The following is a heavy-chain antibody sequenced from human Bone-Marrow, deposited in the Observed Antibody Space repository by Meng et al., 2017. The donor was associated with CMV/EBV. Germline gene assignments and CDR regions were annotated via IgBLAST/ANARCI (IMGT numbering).Heavy chain of an antibody. J-gene: IGHJ6*02. Sequence: ASVKVSCKASGYTFTSYDINWVRQATGQGLEWMGWMNPNSGNTGYAQKFQGRVTITRNNSISTAYMELSSLRSEDTAVYYCARGPYYDFWSGYFYYYYYGMDVWGQGATVTVSS. CDR3: ARGPYYDFWSGYFYYYYYGMDV. CDR1: GYTFTSYD. V-gene: IGHV1-8*03. D-gene: IGHD3-3*01. CDR2: MNPNSGNT.